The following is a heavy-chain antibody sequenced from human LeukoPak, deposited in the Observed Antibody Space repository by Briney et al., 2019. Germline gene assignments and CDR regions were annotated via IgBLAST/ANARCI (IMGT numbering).Heavy chain of an antibody. CDR3: ARDRIYYYGSGRLDAFDI. CDR2: IYTSGST. D-gene: IGHD3-10*01. J-gene: IGHJ3*02. Sequence: SETLSLTCTVSGGSISSGSYYWSWIRQPAGKGLEWIGRIYTSGSTNYNPSLKSRVTISVDTSKNQFSLKLSSVTAADTAVYYCARDRIYYYGSGRLDAFDIWGQGTMVTVSS. CDR1: GGSISSGSYY. V-gene: IGHV4-61*02.